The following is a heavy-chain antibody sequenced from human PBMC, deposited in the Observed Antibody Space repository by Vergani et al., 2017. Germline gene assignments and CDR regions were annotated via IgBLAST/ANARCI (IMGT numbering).Heavy chain of an antibody. CDR3: ARHGRDAYYFDY. J-gene: IGHJ4*02. Sequence: EVQLVQSGAEVREPGESLKISCQGSGYTFTSYRIAWVRQMPGKGLEWLGIIYPGDSDSRYSPSFQGQFTISADKSISTAYLQWSSLKASDTAMYYCARHGRDAYYFDYWGQGTLVTVSS. V-gene: IGHV5-51*01. D-gene: IGHD5-24*01. CDR1: GYTFTSYR. CDR2: IYPGDSDS.